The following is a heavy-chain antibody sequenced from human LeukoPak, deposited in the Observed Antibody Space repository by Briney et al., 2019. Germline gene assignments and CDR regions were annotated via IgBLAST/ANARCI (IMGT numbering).Heavy chain of an antibody. Sequence: GGYLRLSCAASGFTFSHYALHWVRQAPGKGLEWVALIGHDGADKYYADSVKGRFTISRDNSKNTLYLQMNTLRAEDTAVYYCAKASRFGYSYGPREYFYYMDVWGKGTTVTISS. CDR2: IGHDGADK. J-gene: IGHJ6*03. D-gene: IGHD5-18*01. V-gene: IGHV3-30*04. CDR1: GFTFSHYA. CDR3: AKASRFGYSYGPREYFYYMDV.